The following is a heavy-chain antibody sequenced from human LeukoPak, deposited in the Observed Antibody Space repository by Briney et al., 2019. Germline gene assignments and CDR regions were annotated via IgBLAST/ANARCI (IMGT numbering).Heavy chain of an antibody. J-gene: IGHJ3*02. Sequence: GRSLRLSCAASGFTLDDYAMHWVRQAPGKGLEWVSGISWNSGSIGYADSVKGRFTISRDNAKNSLYLQMNSLRAEDMALYYCAKGMYNWNYEVAFDIWGQGTMVTVSS. CDR1: GFTLDDYA. CDR3: AKGMYNWNYEVAFDI. V-gene: IGHV3-9*03. CDR2: ISWNSGSI. D-gene: IGHD1-7*01.